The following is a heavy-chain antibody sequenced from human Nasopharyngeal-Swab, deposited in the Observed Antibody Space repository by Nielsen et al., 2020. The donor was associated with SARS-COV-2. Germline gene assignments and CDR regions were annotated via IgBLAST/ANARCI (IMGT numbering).Heavy chain of an antibody. D-gene: IGHD3-10*01. V-gene: IGHV3-23*01. J-gene: IGHJ6*02. Sequence: GGSLRLSCAASGFTFNSYAMSWVRQAPGKGLEWVSTISDSGDNTYYADSVKGRSTISRDNAKNSLYLQMNSLRAEDTALYYCAKDIRESVGMDVWGQGTTVTVSS. CDR2: ISDSGDNT. CDR1: GFTFNSYA. CDR3: AKDIRESVGMDV.